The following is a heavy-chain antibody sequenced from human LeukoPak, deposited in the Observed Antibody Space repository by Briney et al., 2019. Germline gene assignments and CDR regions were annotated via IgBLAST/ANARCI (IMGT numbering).Heavy chain of an antibody. CDR2: IYYSGST. Sequence: SETLSLTCTVSGGSISSSNYYWGWIRQPPGKGLEWIGYIYYSGSTNYNPSLKSRVTISVDTSKNQFSLKLSSVTAADTAVYYCARNDFWSGYRMDVWGKGTAVTVSS. CDR3: ARNDFWSGYRMDV. D-gene: IGHD3-3*01. J-gene: IGHJ6*04. CDR1: GGSISSSNYY. V-gene: IGHV4-61*05.